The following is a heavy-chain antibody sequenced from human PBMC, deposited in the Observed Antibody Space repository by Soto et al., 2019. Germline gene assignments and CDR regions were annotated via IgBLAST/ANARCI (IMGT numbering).Heavy chain of an antibody. CDR2: IYYSGST. CDR1: GGSISSGGYY. J-gene: IGHJ4*02. D-gene: IGHD5-12*01. Sequence: SETLSLTCTVSGGSISSGGYYWSWIRQHPGKGLEWIGYIYYSGSTYYNPSLKSRVTISVDTSENQFSLKLSSVTAADTAVYHCARGHNSGYDHFAYWGRGILFSVSS. CDR3: ARGHNSGYDHFAY. V-gene: IGHV4-31*03.